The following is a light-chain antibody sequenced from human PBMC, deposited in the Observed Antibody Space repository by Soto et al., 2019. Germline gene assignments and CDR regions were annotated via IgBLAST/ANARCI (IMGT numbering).Light chain of an antibody. CDR2: GES. CDR3: QQANSFPLT. CDR1: QSVGSN. Sequence: ETVMTQSPATLSVSPGERATLSCRASQSVGSNLAWYQQKPGQAPRLLIYGESSRATGIPATFSGSGSGAEFTLTISSLQSEDFATYYCQQANSFPLTFGGGTKVEIK. J-gene: IGKJ4*01. V-gene: IGKV3-15*01.